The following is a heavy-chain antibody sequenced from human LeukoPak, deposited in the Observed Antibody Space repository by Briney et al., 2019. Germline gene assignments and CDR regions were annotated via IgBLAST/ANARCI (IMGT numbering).Heavy chain of an antibody. V-gene: IGHV1-46*01. CDR1: GYTFTSYY. J-gene: IGHJ4*02. D-gene: IGHD6-6*01. Sequence: ASVKVSCKASGYTFTSYYMHWVRQAPGQGLEWMGIINPSGGSTSYAQKFQGRVTMTRDMSTSTAYMELSSLRSEDTAVYYCAAARATAAQIDYWGQGTLVTVSS. CDR2: INPSGGST. CDR3: AAARATAAQIDY.